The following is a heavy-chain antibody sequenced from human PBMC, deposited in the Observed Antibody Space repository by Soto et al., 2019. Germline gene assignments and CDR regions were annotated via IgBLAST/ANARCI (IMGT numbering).Heavy chain of an antibody. Sequence: QVQLVQSGTEVKKPGSSVKVSCKASGGTFSSYAISWVRQAPGQGLEWLGGIIPIFGTTNYAQKFQGRVTITADESTSTAYMELSSLTSEDTAVYYCARKHETAQYYYYYYAMDVLGQGTTVTVSS. D-gene: IGHD2-21*01. J-gene: IGHJ6*02. V-gene: IGHV1-69*01. CDR2: IIPIFGTT. CDR3: ARKHETAQYYYYYYAMDV. CDR1: GGTFSSYA.